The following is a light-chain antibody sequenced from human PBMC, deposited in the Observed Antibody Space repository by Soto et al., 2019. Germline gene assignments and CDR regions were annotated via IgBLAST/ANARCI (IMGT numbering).Light chain of an antibody. Sequence: EIVLTQSPATLSLSPCERATLSFRASQSVSSYLAWYQQKPGQAPRLLIYDASNNSTGIPARFSGSGSGTDFTLTISSLEPEDFAVYYCQQRSNWPPYTFGQGTKLELK. J-gene: IGKJ2*01. CDR3: QQRSNWPPYT. CDR2: DAS. V-gene: IGKV3-11*01. CDR1: QSVSSY.